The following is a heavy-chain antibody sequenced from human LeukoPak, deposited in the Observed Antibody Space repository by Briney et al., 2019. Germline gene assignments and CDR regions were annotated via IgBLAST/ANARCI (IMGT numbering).Heavy chain of an antibody. J-gene: IGHJ4*02. CDR1: GFTFSTSW. Sequence: GGSLRLSCAASGFTFSTSWMSWVRQAPGKGLEWVASIKPDGSEKYYVDSVKGRFTISRDNAKNSLYLQMDSLRAEDTAVYYCARRVVHPKYFDCWGQGILVAVSS. V-gene: IGHV3-7*03. CDR2: IKPDGSEK. CDR3: ARRVVHPKYFDC. D-gene: IGHD2-15*01.